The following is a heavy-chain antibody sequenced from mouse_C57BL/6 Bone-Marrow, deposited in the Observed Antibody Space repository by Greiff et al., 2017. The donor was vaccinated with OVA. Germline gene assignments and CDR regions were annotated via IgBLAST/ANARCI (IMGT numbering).Heavy chain of an antibody. Sequence: QVHVKQSGAELVRPGTSVKMSCKASGYTFTNYWIGWAKQRPGHGLEWIGDIYPGGGYTNYNEKFKGKATLTADKSSSTAYMQFSSLTSEDSAIYYCARGYYGSSSAWFAYWGQGTLVTVSA. J-gene: IGHJ3*01. D-gene: IGHD1-1*01. CDR2: IYPGGGYT. V-gene: IGHV1-63*01. CDR1: GYTFTNYW. CDR3: ARGYYGSSSAWFAY.